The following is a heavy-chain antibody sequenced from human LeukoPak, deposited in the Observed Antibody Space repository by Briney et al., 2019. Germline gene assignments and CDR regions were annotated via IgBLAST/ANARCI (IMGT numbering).Heavy chain of an antibody. V-gene: IGHV3-48*03. CDR1: GFTFSSYE. CDR3: ATAPQWVVLMDV. D-gene: IGHD6-19*01. CDR2: ISAGGTVQ. Sequence: GGSLRLSCAASGFTFSSYEMNWVRQAPGKGLEWVSYISAGGTVQYYADSVKGRFTISRDNAKNSLYLRMNSLRAEDTALYYCATAPQWVVLMDVWGQGTTVTVSS. J-gene: IGHJ6*02.